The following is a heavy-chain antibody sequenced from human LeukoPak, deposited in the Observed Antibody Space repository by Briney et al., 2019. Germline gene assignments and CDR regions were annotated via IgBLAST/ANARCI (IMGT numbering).Heavy chain of an antibody. V-gene: IGHV4-4*07. Sequence: SETLSLTCTVSGGSISSYDWSWIRQPAGKGLEWIWRIYTSGSTNYNPSLKSRVTMSVDTSKNQFSLKLSSVTAADTAVYYCARVAHHTLWWFDPWGQGTLVTVSS. J-gene: IGHJ5*02. D-gene: IGHD1-14*01. CDR2: IYTSGST. CDR1: GGSISSYD. CDR3: ARVAHHTLWWFDP.